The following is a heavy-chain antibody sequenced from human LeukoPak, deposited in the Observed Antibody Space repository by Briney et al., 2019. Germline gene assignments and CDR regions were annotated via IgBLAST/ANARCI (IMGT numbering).Heavy chain of an antibody. CDR1: GFTFSTYV. V-gene: IGHV3-23*01. J-gene: IGHJ4*02. Sequence: PGGSLRLSCAASGFTFSTYVMSWVRQAPGKGLEWVSAITSSGVTTYYADSVKGRFTISRDNAKNSLYLQMNSLRAEDTAVYYCARAFGELSDYWGQGTLVTVSS. CDR3: ARAFGELSDY. D-gene: IGHD3-10*01. CDR2: ITSSGVTT.